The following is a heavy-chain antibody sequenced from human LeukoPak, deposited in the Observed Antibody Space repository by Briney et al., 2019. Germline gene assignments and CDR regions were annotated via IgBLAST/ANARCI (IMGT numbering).Heavy chain of an antibody. Sequence: QAGGSLRLSCAASGLTFSTHAMIWVWVRQAPGKGLEWVSALNGATGVTYYADSVKGRFALSRDSSDSTLYLQMNSLRVEDTAMYYCAIKGGLSGGWYWGYWGQGTQVAVSS. D-gene: IGHD6-19*01. V-gene: IGHV3-23*01. CDR3: AIKGGLSGGWYWGY. J-gene: IGHJ4*02. CDR1: GLTFSTHA. CDR2: LNGATGVT.